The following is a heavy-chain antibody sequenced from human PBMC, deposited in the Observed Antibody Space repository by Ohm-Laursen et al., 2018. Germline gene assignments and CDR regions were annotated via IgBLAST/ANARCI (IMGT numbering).Heavy chain of an antibody. V-gene: IGHV4-59*01. D-gene: IGHD2-2*01. CDR2: IYYSGST. CDR3: ARADCSSTTCYDTGGYYYYGMDV. CDR1: GGSISSYY. Sequence: SETLSLTCTVSGGSISSYYWSWIRQPPGKGLEWIGYIYYSGSTNYNPSLKSRVTISLNTSKNQFSLKLSSVTAADTAVYYCARADCSSTTCYDTGGYYYYGMDVWGQGTTVTVSS. J-gene: IGHJ6*02.